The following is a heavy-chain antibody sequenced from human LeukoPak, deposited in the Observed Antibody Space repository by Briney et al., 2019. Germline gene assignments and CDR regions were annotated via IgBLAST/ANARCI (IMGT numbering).Heavy chain of an antibody. CDR1: GGSISSGGYS. CDR2: IYHSGST. D-gene: IGHD1-14*01. V-gene: IGHV4-30-2*01. CDR3: ARRGITTRAAFDI. J-gene: IGHJ3*02. Sequence: PSQTLSLTCAVSGGSISSGGYSWSWIRQPPGKGLEWIGYIYHSGSTYYNPSLKSRVTMSVDRSKNQFSLKLSSVTAADTAVYYCARRGITTRAAFDIWGQGTMVIVSS.